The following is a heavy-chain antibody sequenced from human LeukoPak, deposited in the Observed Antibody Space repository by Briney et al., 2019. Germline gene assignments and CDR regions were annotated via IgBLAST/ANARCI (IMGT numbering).Heavy chain of an antibody. V-gene: IGHV1-2*02. CDR2: INPNSGGT. CDR1: GYTFTGYY. CDR3: ARVAAAGPRGDY. J-gene: IGHJ4*02. Sequence: GASVTVSCKASGYTFTGYYMHWVRQAPGQGLEWMGWINPNSGGTNYAQKFQGRVTMTRDTSISTAYMELSRLRSDDTAVYYCARVAAAGPRGDYWGQGTLVTVSS. D-gene: IGHD6-13*01.